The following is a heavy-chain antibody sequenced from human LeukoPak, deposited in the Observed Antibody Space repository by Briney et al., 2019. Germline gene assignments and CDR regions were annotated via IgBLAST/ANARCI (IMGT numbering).Heavy chain of an antibody. CDR3: AGVSESGWYYFDY. J-gene: IGHJ4*02. D-gene: IGHD6-19*01. CDR2: INSDGSST. Sequence: GGPLRLSCAASGFTFSSYWMHWVRQAPGKGLVWVSRINSDGSSTSYADSVKGRFTISRDNAKNTLFLQMNSLRAEDTAVYYCAGVSESGWYYFDYWGQGTLVTVSS. V-gene: IGHV3-74*01. CDR1: GFTFSSYW.